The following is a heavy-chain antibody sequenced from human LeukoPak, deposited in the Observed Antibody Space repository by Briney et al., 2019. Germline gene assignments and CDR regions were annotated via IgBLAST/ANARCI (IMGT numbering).Heavy chain of an antibody. Sequence: GGSLGLSCAASGFTFSIEGMHWVRQAPGKGLEWVACIRHDGSDKYYADSVKGRFTVSRDNSKDMVYLQMNSLRGEDTAVYYCAKDHRWSCDYWGQGALVTVSS. V-gene: IGHV3-30*02. CDR3: AKDHRWSCDY. CDR2: IRHDGSDK. J-gene: IGHJ4*02. CDR1: GFTFSIEG. D-gene: IGHD3-10*01.